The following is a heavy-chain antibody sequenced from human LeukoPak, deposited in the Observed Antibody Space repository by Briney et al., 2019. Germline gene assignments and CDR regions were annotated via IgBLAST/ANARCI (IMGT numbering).Heavy chain of an antibody. J-gene: IGHJ4*02. D-gene: IGHD1-14*01. CDR2: INDSGRI. Sequence: RPSETLSLACAVYGGSFSNYYWSWIRQPPGKGLEWIGEINDSGRINYNPSLMSRVTVSVDTSKNQFSLRLTSVTATDTAVYYCATHRYLYWGQGTLVTVSS. CDR1: GGSFSNYY. CDR3: ATHRYLY. V-gene: IGHV4-34*01.